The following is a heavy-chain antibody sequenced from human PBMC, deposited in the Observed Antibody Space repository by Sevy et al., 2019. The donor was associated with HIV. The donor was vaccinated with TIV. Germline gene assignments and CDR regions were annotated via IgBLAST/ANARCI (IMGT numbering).Heavy chain of an antibody. D-gene: IGHD6-6*01. CDR1: GFTFSDYY. Sequence: GGSLRLSCAASGFTFSDYYMSWIRQAPGKGLEWVSYISSSGSTIYYADSVKGRFTISRDNAKNSLYLQMNSLRAEDTAVYYGARGRARRDYYYMDVWGKGTTVTVSS. V-gene: IGHV3-11*01. CDR2: ISSSGSTI. J-gene: IGHJ6*03. CDR3: ARGRARRDYYYMDV.